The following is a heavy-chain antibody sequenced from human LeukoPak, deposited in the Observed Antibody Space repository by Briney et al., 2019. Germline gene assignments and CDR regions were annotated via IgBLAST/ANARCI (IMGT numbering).Heavy chain of an antibody. D-gene: IGHD3-10*01. CDR3: AKEARHYYGSGSYYDY. CDR2: ISYDGSDK. V-gene: IGHV3-30*04. Sequence: GRSLRLSCAASGFTFSLYTMHWVRQAPGKGLEWVAVISYDGSDKYYADSVKGRFTISRDNSKNTLYLQMNSLRAEDTAVYYCAKEARHYYGSGSYYDYWGQGTLVTVSS. CDR1: GFTFSLYT. J-gene: IGHJ4*02.